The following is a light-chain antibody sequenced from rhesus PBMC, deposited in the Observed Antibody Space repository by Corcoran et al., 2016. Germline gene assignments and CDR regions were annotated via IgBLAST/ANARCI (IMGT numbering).Light chain of an antibody. V-gene: IGKV1-33*01. Sequence: DIQMTQSPSSLSASVGDKVTITCRASQGISNALAWYQQKPGKAPRLLIYAASPLQGGVPSRFSGSGSGTEFTLTISSLRPEDFAVYYCQQGYGMPYSFGQGTKVEIK. CDR2: AAS. CDR3: QQGYGMPYS. J-gene: IGKJ2*01. CDR1: QGISNA.